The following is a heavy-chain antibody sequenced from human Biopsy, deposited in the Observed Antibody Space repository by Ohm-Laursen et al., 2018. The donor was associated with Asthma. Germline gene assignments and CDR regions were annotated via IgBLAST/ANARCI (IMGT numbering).Heavy chain of an antibody. V-gene: IGHV4-30-4*01. J-gene: IGHJ5*02. Sequence: TLSLTCTVSGASIKTDDHYWSWLRQPPGKGLEWFGFIHYSGSTSYNPSLKGGVTISVDTSKNQFSLKLSSVTAADTAVYYCARASVAASSNWFDPWGQGTQVTVAS. CDR3: ARASVAASSNWFDP. CDR1: GASIKTDDHY. CDR2: IHYSGST. D-gene: IGHD6-19*01.